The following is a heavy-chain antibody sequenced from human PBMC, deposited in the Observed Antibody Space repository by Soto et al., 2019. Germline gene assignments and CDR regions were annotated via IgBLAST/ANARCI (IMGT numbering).Heavy chain of an antibody. D-gene: IGHD6-13*01. CDR3: ARDRWYSSSWTSQRYLDY. V-gene: IGHV4-31*03. CDR2: IYYSGST. Sequence: SETLSLTCTVSGGSISSGGYYWSWIRQHPGKGLEWIGYIYYSGSTYYNPSLKSRVTISVDTSKNQFSLKLSSVTAADTAVYYCARDRWYSSSWTSQRYLDYWGQGTLVTVSS. CDR1: GGSISSGGYY. J-gene: IGHJ4*02.